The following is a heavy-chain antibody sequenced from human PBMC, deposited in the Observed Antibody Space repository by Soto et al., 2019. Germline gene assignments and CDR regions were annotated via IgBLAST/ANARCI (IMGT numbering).Heavy chain of an antibody. D-gene: IGHD2-15*01. CDR1: GYTFNFYG. J-gene: IGHJ4*02. CDR2: ISGFNGNT. Sequence: SVKVSCKASGYTFNFYGITWVRQAPGQGLEWMGWISGFNGNTNYAADLQGRVTMTTDTSTSTAYMELRGLRSDDTAVYYCARIGVQSGQDSLDFDSWGQGTLVTVSS. V-gene: IGHV1-18*01. CDR3: ARIGVQSGQDSLDFDS.